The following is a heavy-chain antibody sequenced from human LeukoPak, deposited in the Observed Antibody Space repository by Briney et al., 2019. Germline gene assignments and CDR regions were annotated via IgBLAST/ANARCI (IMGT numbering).Heavy chain of an antibody. CDR1: GGSISSGDYY. CDR2: IYYSGST. CDR3: ARASYVGAPITLGD. Sequence: SETLSLTCTVSGGSISSGDYYWSWIRQPPGKGLEWIGYIYYSGSTYYNPSLKSRVTISVDTSKNQFSLKLSSVTAADTAVYYCARASYVGAPITLGDWGQGNLVTVSS. J-gene: IGHJ4*02. V-gene: IGHV4-30-4*01. D-gene: IGHD1-26*01.